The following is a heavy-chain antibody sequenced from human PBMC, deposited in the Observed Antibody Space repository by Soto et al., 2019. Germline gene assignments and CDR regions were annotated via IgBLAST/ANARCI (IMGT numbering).Heavy chain of an antibody. V-gene: IGHV5-51*01. J-gene: IGHJ6*02. CDR2: IYPGDSDT. Sequence: GESLKISFKGSGYSFTSYWIGWLRQMPGKGLEWMGIIYPGDSDTRYSPSFQGQVTISADKSISTAYLQWSSLKASDTAMYYCARHPNVWYYGMDVWGQGTTVTVSS. CDR3: ARHPNVWYYGMDV. CDR1: GYSFTSYW. D-gene: IGHD2-8*01.